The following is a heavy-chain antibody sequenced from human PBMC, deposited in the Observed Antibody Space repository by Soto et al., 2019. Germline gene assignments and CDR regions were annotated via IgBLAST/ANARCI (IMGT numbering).Heavy chain of an antibody. CDR2: IVVGSGNT. CDR3: AAEEDYYDSSGYYPKIFDY. J-gene: IGHJ4*02. CDR1: GFTFTSSA. D-gene: IGHD3-22*01. Sequence: SVKVSCKASGFTFTSSAVQWVRQARGQRLEWIGWIVVGSGNTNYAQKFQERVTITRDMSTSTAYMELSSLRSEDTAVYYCAAEEDYYDSSGYYPKIFDYWGQGTLVTVSS. V-gene: IGHV1-58*01.